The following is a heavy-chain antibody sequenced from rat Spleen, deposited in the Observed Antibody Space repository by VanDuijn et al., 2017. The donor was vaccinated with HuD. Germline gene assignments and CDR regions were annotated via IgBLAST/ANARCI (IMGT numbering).Heavy chain of an antibody. D-gene: IGHD1-2*01. CDR3: ASSGIHYYSSYNPWVMDA. Sequence: EVQLQESGPGLVKPSQSLSLTCSVTGYSITSSYRWNWIRKFPGNKLEWMGYINSAGSTNHNPSLKSRISITRDTSKNPFFLQVNSVTTEDTATYYCASSGIHYYSSYNPWVMDAWGQGASVTVSS. V-gene: IGHV3-3*01. CDR1: GYSITSSYR. CDR2: INSAGST. J-gene: IGHJ4*01.